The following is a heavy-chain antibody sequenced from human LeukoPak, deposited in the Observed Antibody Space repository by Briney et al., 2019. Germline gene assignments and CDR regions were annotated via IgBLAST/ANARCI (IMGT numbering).Heavy chain of an antibody. CDR3: ARGSYCSSTSCYQDY. V-gene: IGHV3-23*01. Sequence: GGSLRLSCTASGFTFSACAMMWVRQAPGKGPEWVSAIRGGGGSAFYADSVKGRFTISRDNSKYTLFLQMNSLRAEDTAVYYCARGSYCSSTSCYQDYWGQGTLVTVSS. D-gene: IGHD2-2*01. J-gene: IGHJ4*02. CDR1: GFTFSACA. CDR2: IRGGGGSA.